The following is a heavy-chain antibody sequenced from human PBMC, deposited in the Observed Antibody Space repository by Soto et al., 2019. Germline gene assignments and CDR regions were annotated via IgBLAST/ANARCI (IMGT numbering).Heavy chain of an antibody. Sequence: SETLSLTCTVSGGSISSSSYYWGWIRQPPGKGLEWIGSIYYSGSTYYNPSLKSRVTISVDTSKNQFSLKLSSVTAADTAVYYCASGNRQADYWGQGTLVTVS. D-gene: IGHD4-4*01. J-gene: IGHJ4*02. CDR2: IYYSGST. CDR1: GGSISSSSYY. V-gene: IGHV4-39*01. CDR3: ASGNRQADY.